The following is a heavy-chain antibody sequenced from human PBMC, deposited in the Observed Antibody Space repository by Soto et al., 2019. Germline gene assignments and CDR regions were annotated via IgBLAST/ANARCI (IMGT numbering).Heavy chain of an antibody. V-gene: IGHV3-23*01. Sequence: GGSLRLSCAASGFTFSNYAMTWVRQAPGKGLEWVAVISGSGGTTYYADSVKGRFTISRDNSKNTLSLQMNSLRAEDTAVYYCAKVLARILYCGGDCYSGLDYWGQGTLVTVSS. CDR1: GFTFSNYA. D-gene: IGHD2-21*02. CDR2: ISGSGGTT. J-gene: IGHJ4*02. CDR3: AKVLARILYCGGDCYSGLDY.